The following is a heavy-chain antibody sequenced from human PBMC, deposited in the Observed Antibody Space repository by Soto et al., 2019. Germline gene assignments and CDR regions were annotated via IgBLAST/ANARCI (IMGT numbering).Heavy chain of an antibody. J-gene: IGHJ5*02. CDR1: GFTFSSYA. Sequence: GGSLRLSCAASGFTFSSYAMSWVRQAPGKGLEWVSTVGRSGDSTFYADSVKGRFTISRDNSKNTLYLQMNSLRAEDTAVYYCAKDRPAATYNWFDPWGQGTLVTVSS. CDR3: AKDRPAATYNWFDP. V-gene: IGHV3-23*01. D-gene: IGHD2-2*01. CDR2: VGRSGDST.